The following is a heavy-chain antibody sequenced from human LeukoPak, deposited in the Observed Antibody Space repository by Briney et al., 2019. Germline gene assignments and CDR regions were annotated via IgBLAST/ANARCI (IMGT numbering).Heavy chain of an antibody. J-gene: IGHJ4*02. V-gene: IGHV3-48*01. CDR2: ISSSSSTI. CDR3: ARVMGIAAAGSPPCRDY. D-gene: IGHD6-13*01. CDR1: GFTFSSYS. Sequence: GGSLRLSCAASGFTFSSYSMNWVRQAPGKGLEWVSYISSSSSTIYYADSVKGRFTISRDNAKNSLYLQMNSLRAEDTAVYYCARVMGIAAAGSPPCRDYWGQGTLVTVHS.